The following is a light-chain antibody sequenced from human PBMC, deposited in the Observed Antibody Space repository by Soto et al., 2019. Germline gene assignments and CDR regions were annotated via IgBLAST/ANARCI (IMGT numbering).Light chain of an antibody. V-gene: IGKV3-15*01. Sequence: EIVLTQSPGTLSLSPGERATLSCRASQSVSSSHLAWYQQRPGQAPRLLVYGASTRATDAPPRFSGSGSGTEFTLTINSLQSEDFATYYCQQYRSWPRTFGQGTKVDIK. J-gene: IGKJ1*01. CDR1: QSVSSSH. CDR2: GAS. CDR3: QQYRSWPRT.